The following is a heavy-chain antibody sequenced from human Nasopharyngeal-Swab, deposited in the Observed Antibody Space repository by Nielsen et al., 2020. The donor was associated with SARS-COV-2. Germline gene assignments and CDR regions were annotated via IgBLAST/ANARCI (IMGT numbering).Heavy chain of an antibody. CDR3: AREVVGGLVDS. CDR1: GGSISSGSIRSYY. J-gene: IGHJ4*02. Sequence: SETLSLTCTVSGGSISSGSIRSYYWSWIRQPPGKGLEWIGYFSYTGITNYNPSLKSRFTISVDMSKNQFSLKLSSVAAADTAVYYCAREVVGGLVDSWGQGTLVTVSS. V-gene: IGHV4-61*01. D-gene: IGHD1-26*01. CDR2: FSYTGIT.